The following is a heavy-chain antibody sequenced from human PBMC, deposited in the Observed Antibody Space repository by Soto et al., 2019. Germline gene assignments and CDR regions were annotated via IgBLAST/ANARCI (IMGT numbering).Heavy chain of an antibody. V-gene: IGHV1-69*08. CDR3: ARHVLLTSSMFYYMDV. D-gene: IGHD3-3*02. Sequence: QGQLVQSGAEGKKPGSSVKVSCTASEGTFSAYTINWVRQAPGQRLEWMARIIPKHGTATYAAKFKGRAATTADRSTTAAYLEPSSPRSDDTDVYYCARHVLLTSSMFYYMDVWGKGTTVTVSS. CDR1: EGTFSAYT. J-gene: IGHJ6*03. CDR2: IIPKHGTA.